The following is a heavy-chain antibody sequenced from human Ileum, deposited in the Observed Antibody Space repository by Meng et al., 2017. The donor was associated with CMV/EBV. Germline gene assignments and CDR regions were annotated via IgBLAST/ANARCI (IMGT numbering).Heavy chain of an antibody. CDR2: IKEDGSQK. Sequence: VRQAPGKGLEWVANIKEDGSQKYYVDSVKGRFTISRDNAKNSLYLQMNGLRAEDTAVYYCAKVLYDFWSGYYFFDYWGQGSLVTVSS. CDR3: AKVLYDFWSGYYFFDY. D-gene: IGHD3-3*01. J-gene: IGHJ4*02. V-gene: IGHV3-7*01.